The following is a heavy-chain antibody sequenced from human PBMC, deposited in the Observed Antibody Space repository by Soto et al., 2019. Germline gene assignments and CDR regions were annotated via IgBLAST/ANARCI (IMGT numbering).Heavy chain of an antibody. J-gene: IGHJ6*02. V-gene: IGHV4-34*01. CDR2: VNHSGST. Sequence: QVQLQQWGAGLLKPSETLSLTCAVYGESFSGYYWCWIRQPPGKGLGWIGEVNHSGSTNDSPSLKSRVTISIDTSKIQVSLRLSSVTAADTAVYYCARALPYYDFWSGYYSYFYGLDVWGQGTTVTVSS. CDR1: GESFSGYY. D-gene: IGHD3-3*01. CDR3: ARALPYYDFWSGYYSYFYGLDV.